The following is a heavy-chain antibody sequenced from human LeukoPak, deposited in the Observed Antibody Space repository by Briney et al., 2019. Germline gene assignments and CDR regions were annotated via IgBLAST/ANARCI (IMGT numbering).Heavy chain of an antibody. Sequence: SETLSLTCTVSGGSISSGDYYWSWIRQPPGKGLEWIGYSYYSGSTYYSPSLKSRVTISVDSSKNQFSLRLSSVTAADTAVYYCASAGVGIALVRGVHQFDYWGPGTLVTVSS. V-gene: IGHV4-30-4*01. J-gene: IGHJ4*02. CDR2: SYYSGST. CDR3: ASAGVGIALVRGVHQFDY. D-gene: IGHD3-10*01. CDR1: GGSISSGDYY.